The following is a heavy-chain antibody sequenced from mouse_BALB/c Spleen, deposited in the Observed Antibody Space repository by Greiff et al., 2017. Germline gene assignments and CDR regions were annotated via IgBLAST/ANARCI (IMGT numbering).Heavy chain of an antibody. V-gene: IGHV3-2*02. CDR1: GYSITSDYA. D-gene: IGHD2-4*01. CDR3: ALYDYGGFDY. J-gene: IGHJ2*01. Sequence: VQLQQSGPGLVKPSQSLSLTCTVTGYSITSDYAWNWIRQFPGNKLEWMGYISYSGSTSYNPSLKSRISITRDTSKNQFFLQLNSVTTEDTATYYCALYDYGGFDYWGQGTTLTVSS. CDR2: ISYSGST.